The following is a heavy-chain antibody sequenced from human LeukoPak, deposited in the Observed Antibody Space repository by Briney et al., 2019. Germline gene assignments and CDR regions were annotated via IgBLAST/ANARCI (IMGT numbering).Heavy chain of an antibody. CDR1: GGSISSSSYD. V-gene: IGHV4-39*02. CDR2: IYYSGST. J-gene: IGHJ4*02. D-gene: IGHD2/OR15-2a*01. Sequence: SETLSLTCTVSGGSISSSSYDWGWIRQPPGKGLEWIGKIYYSGSTYYNSSLKSRVPISVDTSKNQFSLKLSPVTAPDTAVYYCARDDPNKYYFDYWGQGPLVTVSS. CDR3: ARDDPNKYYFDY.